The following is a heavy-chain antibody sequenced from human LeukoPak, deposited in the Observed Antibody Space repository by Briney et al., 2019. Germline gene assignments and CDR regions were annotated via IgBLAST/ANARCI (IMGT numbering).Heavy chain of an antibody. J-gene: IGHJ5*02. CDR3: TIVGLDYYDTSGYPS. CDR2: VDPEDGET. CDR1: GCSFTDYF. Sequence: GATVKISCKASGCSFTDYFLHWVQQAPGKGLEWMGRVDPEDGETIYAEKFQGRVAITADTSRDTAYMELSSLRSEDTAVYYCTIVGLDYYDTSGYPSWGQGTLVTVSS. D-gene: IGHD3-22*01. V-gene: IGHV1-69-2*01.